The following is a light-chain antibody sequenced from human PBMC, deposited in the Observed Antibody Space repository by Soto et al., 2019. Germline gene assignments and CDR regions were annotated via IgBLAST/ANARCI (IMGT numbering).Light chain of an antibody. CDR1: QPISSN. J-gene: IGKJ3*01. V-gene: IGKV3-15*01. CDR3: QQYNNWPPFT. Sequence: DIVMTQSPATLSVSPGERATLSCRASQPISSNLAWYQQKPGQTPRLLIYGASTRAAGIPARFSGSGSGTDFTLTISSLQSEDFAVYYCQQYNNWPPFTFGPGTKVDIK. CDR2: GAS.